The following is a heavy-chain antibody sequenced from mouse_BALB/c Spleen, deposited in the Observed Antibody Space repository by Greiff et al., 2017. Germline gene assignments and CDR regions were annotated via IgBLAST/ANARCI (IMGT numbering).Heavy chain of an antibody. CDR1: GYTFTSYY. D-gene: IGHD2-3*01. V-gene: IGHV1S81*02. J-gene: IGHJ3*01. CDR2: INPSNGGT. Sequence: QGQLQQSGAELVKPGASVKLSCKASGYTFTSYYMYWVKQRPGQGLEWIGEINPSNGGTNFNEKFKSKATLTVDKSSSTAYMQLSSLTSEDSAVYYCTRWIYDGLWFAYWGQGTLVTVSA. CDR3: TRWIYDGLWFAY.